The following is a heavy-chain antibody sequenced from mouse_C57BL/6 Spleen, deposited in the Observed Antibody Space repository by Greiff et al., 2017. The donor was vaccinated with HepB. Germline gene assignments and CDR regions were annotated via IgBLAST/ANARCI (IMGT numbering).Heavy chain of an antibody. CDR1: GYTFTSYW. Sequence: QVQLQQPGAELVRPGSSVKLSCKASGYTFTSYWMHWVKQRPIQGLEWIGNIDPSDSETHYNQKFKDKATLTVDKSSSTAYMQLSSLTSEDSAVYYCARIGSSPYFDYWGQGTTLTVSS. V-gene: IGHV1-52*01. D-gene: IGHD1-1*01. CDR3: ARIGSSPYFDY. J-gene: IGHJ2*01. CDR2: IDPSDSET.